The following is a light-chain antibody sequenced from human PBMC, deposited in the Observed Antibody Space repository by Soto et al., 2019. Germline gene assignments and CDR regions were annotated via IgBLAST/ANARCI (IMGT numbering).Light chain of an antibody. CDR1: QSVLYSSNNQNY. CDR3: QQYYNTPTA. J-gene: IGKJ2*01. CDR2: WAS. V-gene: IGKV4-1*01. Sequence: DIVMTQSPDSLAVSLGERATINCKSSQSVLYSSNNQNYLAWYQQKPGQPPKLLIYWASTRESGVPDRFSGSGSGTDFTLTISSLQAEDVAFYYCQQYYNTPTAFGQGTKLEIK.